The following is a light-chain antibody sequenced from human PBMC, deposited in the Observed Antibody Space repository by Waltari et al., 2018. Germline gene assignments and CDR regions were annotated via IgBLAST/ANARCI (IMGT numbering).Light chain of an antibody. CDR3: SSYAGSNNYVV. J-gene: IGLJ2*01. CDR1: SSDIGGYNY. CDR2: EVN. V-gene: IGLV2-8*01. Sequence: QSALTQPPSPSGSPGQSVTISCTGTSSDIGGYNYVPWYQQHPGKAPKLMIYEVNKRPSGVPDRFSGSKSGNTASLTVSGLQAEDEADYYCSSYAGSNNYVVFGGGTKLTVL.